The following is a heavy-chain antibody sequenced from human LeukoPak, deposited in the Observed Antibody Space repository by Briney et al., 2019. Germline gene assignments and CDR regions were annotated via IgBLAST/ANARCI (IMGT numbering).Heavy chain of an antibody. CDR1: GFTFSSYG. D-gene: IGHD1-26*01. CDR3: AKDSLRERIVGSTTSGVNDY. Sequence: HPGGSLRLSCAASGFTFSSYGMSWVRQAPGKGLEWVSGISGSAGSAYYADSVKGRFTISRDNSKNTLYLQMNSLRGEDTAVYYCAKDSLRERIVGSTTSGVNDYWGQGTLVTVSS. CDR2: ISGSAGSA. J-gene: IGHJ4*02. V-gene: IGHV3-23*01.